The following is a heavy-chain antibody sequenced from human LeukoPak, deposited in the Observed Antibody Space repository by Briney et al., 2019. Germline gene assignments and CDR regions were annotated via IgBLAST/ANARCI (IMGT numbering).Heavy chain of an antibody. CDR3: ARQESSSWNFDY. J-gene: IGHJ4*02. V-gene: IGHV3-7*01. CDR2: IKQDGSEK. CDR1: GLRFSSYW. Sequence: GGSLRLSCAASGLRFSSYWMSWVRQAPGKGLEWVANIKQDGSEKYYVDSVKGRFTISRDNAKNSLYLQMNTLRAEDTAVYCCARQESSSWNFDYWGQGTLVTVSS. D-gene: IGHD6-13*01.